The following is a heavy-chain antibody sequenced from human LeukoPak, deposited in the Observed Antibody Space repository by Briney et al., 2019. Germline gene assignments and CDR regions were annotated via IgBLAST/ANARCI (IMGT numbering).Heavy chain of an antibody. Sequence: GGSLRLSCAASGFTFSSYEMNWVRQAPGKGLEWVSYISSSGTMVYYADSVKGRFTISRDNAKSSLFLQLNSLTEGDTAVYYCARAMRIAVAGTDYWGQGTLVTVSS. D-gene: IGHD6-19*01. CDR3: ARAMRIAVAGTDY. V-gene: IGHV3-48*03. J-gene: IGHJ4*02. CDR1: GFTFSSYE. CDR2: ISSSGTMV.